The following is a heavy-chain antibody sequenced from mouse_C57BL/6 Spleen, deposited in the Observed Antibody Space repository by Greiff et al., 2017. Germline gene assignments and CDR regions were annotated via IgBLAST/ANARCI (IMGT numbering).Heavy chain of an antibody. V-gene: IGHV1-54*01. Sequence: QVQLQQSGAELVRPGTSVKVSCKASGYAFTNYLIEWVKQRPGQGLEWIGVINPGSGGTNYNEKFKGKATLTADKSSSTAYMQLSSLTSEDSAVYFCEGWGTASAMDYWGQGTSVTVSS. D-gene: IGHD3-1*01. CDR3: EGWGTASAMDY. J-gene: IGHJ4*01. CDR1: GYAFTNYL. CDR2: INPGSGGT.